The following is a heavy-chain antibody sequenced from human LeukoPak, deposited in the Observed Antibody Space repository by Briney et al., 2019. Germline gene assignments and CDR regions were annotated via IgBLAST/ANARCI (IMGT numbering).Heavy chain of an antibody. D-gene: IGHD5-12*01. J-gene: IGHJ4*02. CDR1: GGSISSGDYY. V-gene: IGHV4-30-4*01. CDR3: ARDMGYRTFDY. Sequence: SQTLSLTCTVSGGSISSGDYYWSWIRQPPGKGLEWIGYIYYSGSTYFNPSLKSRVAISVDTSKNQFSLKLSSVTAADTAVYYCARDMGYRTFDYWGQGTLVTVSS. CDR2: IYYSGST.